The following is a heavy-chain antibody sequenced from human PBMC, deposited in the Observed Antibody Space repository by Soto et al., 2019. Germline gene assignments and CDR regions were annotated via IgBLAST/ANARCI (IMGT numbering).Heavy chain of an antibody. Sequence: QIQLVQFGGEVARPGASVTVSCEASGYIFTTYGLSWLRQTPAHGLEWMGRISADSGYTQYAQFFQGRVTMSRDTSRYTEYMTLRDLTSEDTGIYYGARDRPPGSLYGMDAWGQGTAVTVS. J-gene: IGHJ6*01. V-gene: IGHV1-18*01. CDR3: ARDRPPGSLYGMDA. CDR2: ISADSGYT. CDR1: GYIFTTYG.